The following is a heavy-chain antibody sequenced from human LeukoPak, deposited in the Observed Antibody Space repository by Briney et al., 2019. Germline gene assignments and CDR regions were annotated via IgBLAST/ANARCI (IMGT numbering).Heavy chain of an antibody. D-gene: IGHD3-9*01. J-gene: IGHJ5*02. V-gene: IGHV1-2*02. CDR1: GYTFTGYY. Sequence: ASVKVSCKASGYTFTGYYMHWVRQAPGQGLEWMGWINPNSGGTNYAQKFQGRVTMTRDTSISTAYTELSRLRSDDTAVYYCARAYYDILTGYYGWFDPWGQGTLVTVSS. CDR3: ARAYYDILTGYYGWFDP. CDR2: INPNSGGT.